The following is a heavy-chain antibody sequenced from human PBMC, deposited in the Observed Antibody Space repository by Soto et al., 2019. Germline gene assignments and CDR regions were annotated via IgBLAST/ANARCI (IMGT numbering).Heavy chain of an antibody. CDR2: MNYRGIT. CDR1: GGSIRSDGYY. CDR3: ARDGLSGGDAFDI. V-gene: IGHV4-31*03. J-gene: IGHJ3*02. Sequence: QVQLQESGPGLLKPSQTLSLTCTVSGGSIRSDGYYWSWIRQRPGKGLEWIGYMNYRGITYYNPSLTSRLTISEDTSKTHFSLNLNSVTAADTAVYYCARDGLSGGDAFDIWGQGTMVVVSS. D-gene: IGHD3-10*01.